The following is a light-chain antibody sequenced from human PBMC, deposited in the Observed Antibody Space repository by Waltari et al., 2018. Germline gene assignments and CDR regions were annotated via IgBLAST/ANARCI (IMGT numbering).Light chain of an antibody. CDR2: DVN. CDR1: TTDIGHYNY. CDR3: SSYTSLTNLFVV. V-gene: IGLV2-14*03. J-gene: IGLJ2*01. Sequence: QSALTQPSSVSASPGQSITISCPVSTTDIGHYNYVSLYQQHPGKAPKLVIYDVNNRPAGISNRFSGSKAGNTASLAISGLQAEDEADYYCSSYTSLTNLFVVFGGGTKVTVL.